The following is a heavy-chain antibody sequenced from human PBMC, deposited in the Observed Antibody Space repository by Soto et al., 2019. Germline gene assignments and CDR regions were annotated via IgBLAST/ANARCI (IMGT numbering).Heavy chain of an antibody. V-gene: IGHV1-69*01. CDR2: IIPILGTA. D-gene: IGHD6-19*01. CDR3: AVDRIAVAGTCVLDP. CDR1: GGTFISYA. J-gene: IGHJ5*02. Sequence: QVQLVQSGAEVKKPGSSVKVSCKASGGTFISYAISWVRQAPGQGLEWMGGIIPILGTANYAQKFQGRVTITAAESTSTAYMELSSLRSEDTAVYYCAVDRIAVAGTCVLDPWGQGTLVTVSS.